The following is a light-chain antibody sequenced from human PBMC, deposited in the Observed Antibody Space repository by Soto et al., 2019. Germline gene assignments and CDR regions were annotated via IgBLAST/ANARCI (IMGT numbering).Light chain of an antibody. Sequence: EVVLTQSPGTLSLSPGERATLSCRASQSVGSTYLAWYQQKPGQAPRLLIYGVSSRATGIPDRFSGSGSGTDFTLTISRLEPEDFAVYYCQQYGSSGTFGQGTKVDIK. V-gene: IGKV3-20*01. J-gene: IGKJ1*01. CDR2: GVS. CDR3: QQYGSSGT. CDR1: QSVGSTY.